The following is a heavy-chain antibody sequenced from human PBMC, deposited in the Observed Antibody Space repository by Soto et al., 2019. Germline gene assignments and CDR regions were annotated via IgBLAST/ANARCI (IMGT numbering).Heavy chain of an antibody. CDR3: RVEYYYDSSGYSAGFDY. D-gene: IGHD3-22*01. J-gene: IGHJ4*02. CDR2: ISYDGSDK. Sequence: QVQLVESGGGVVQPGRSLRLSCAASGFTFSSYAVHWVRQAPGKGLEWVAVISYDGSDKFYADSVKGRFTISRDNSKNTLYLQMNSLRTEDTAVYYCRVEYYYDSSGYSAGFDYWGQGTLVTVSS. CDR1: GFTFSSYA. V-gene: IGHV3-30-3*01.